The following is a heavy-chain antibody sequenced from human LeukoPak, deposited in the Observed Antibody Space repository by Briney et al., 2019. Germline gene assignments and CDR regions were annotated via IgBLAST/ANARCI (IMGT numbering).Heavy chain of an antibody. V-gene: IGHV4-59*06. CDR1: GGSISSYY. D-gene: IGHD3-22*01. J-gene: IGHJ4*02. CDR2: IYYSGST. CDR3: ARGRHSSGYYYAPTFFDY. Sequence: SETLSLTCTVSGGSISSYYWSRIRQHPGKGLEWIGYIYYSGSTYYNPSLKSRVTISVDTSKNQLSLKLSSVTAADTAVYYCARGRHSSGYYYAPTFFDYWGQGTLVTVSS.